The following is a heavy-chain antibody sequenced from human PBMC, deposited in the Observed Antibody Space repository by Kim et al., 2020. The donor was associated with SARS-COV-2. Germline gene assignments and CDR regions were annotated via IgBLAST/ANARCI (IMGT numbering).Heavy chain of an antibody. J-gene: IGHJ3*02. CDR3: ARRGQPWELLGPGAFDI. V-gene: IGHV4-59*08. D-gene: IGHD1-26*01. Sequence: LKSRVTISVDTSKNQFSLKLSSVTAADTAVYYCARRGQPWELLGPGAFDIWGQGTMVTVSS.